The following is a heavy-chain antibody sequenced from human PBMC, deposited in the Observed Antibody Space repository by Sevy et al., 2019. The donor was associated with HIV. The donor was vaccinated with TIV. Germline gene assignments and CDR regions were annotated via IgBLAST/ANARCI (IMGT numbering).Heavy chain of an antibody. J-gene: IGHJ6*02. D-gene: IGHD2-8*02. CDR3: AKRRVQSGLSGGGANYGMDV. CDR2: HIGGGSRT. Sequence: VGSLRLSCAASGFPFSNFAMSWVRQAPGKVLQWVSTHIGGGSRTYYADSVTGRFIISGENSRNTLYLQMNSLRAEDTSISYCAKRRVQSGLSGGGANYGMDVCGRRTTVTVSS. V-gene: IGHV3-23*01. CDR1: GFPFSNFA.